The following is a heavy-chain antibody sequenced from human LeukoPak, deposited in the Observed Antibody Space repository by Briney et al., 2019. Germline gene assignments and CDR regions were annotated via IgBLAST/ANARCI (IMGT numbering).Heavy chain of an antibody. CDR2: IWYDGTNK. Sequence: GGSLRLSCAASGFTFSSYGMHWVRQAPGKGLEWVAVIWYDGTNKNYAESVKGRFTISRDNSKNTLYLQMNSLRAEDTAVYYCAKEPDSSDFNWLDPWGQGPLVTVSS. CDR1: GFTFSSYG. J-gene: IGHJ5*02. D-gene: IGHD6-19*01. V-gene: IGHV3-33*06. CDR3: AKEPDSSDFNWLDP.